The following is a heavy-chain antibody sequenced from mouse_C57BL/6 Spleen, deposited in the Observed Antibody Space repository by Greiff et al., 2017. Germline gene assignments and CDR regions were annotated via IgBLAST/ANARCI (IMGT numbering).Heavy chain of an antibody. CDR1: GYTFTSYW. V-gene: IGHV1-53*01. Sequence: QVHVKQPGTELVKPGASVKLSCKASGYTFTSYWMHWVKQRPGQGLEWIGNINPSNGGTNYNEKFKSKATLTVDKSSSTAYMQLSSLTSEDSAVYYCAREGYDYDDAMDYWGQGTSVTVSS. D-gene: IGHD2-4*01. J-gene: IGHJ4*01. CDR2: INPSNGGT. CDR3: AREGYDYDDAMDY.